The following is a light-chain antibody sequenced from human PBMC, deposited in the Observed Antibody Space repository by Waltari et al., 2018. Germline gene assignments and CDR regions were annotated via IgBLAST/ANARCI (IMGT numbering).Light chain of an antibody. V-gene: IGKV3-11*01. CDR2: DAS. CDR3: QQRSRT. CDR1: QSVSTS. J-gene: IGKJ1*01. Sequence: IMLTQSPVTLSLSPGERATLSCRASQSVSTSLAWYQQKPGQAPRLLIYDASTRATVIPARFSGSGSGTDFTLTISSLEPEDFAVYYCQQRSRTFGQGTKVEIK.